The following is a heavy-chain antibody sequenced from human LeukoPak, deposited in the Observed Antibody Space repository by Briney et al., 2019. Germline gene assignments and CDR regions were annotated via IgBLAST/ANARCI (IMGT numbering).Heavy chain of an antibody. V-gene: IGHV3-48*03. Sequence: PGGSLRLSCAASGFTFSSYDMNWVRQAPGKGLEWVSYISSSGSTIYYADSVKGRFTISRDNAKNSLYLQMNSLRAEDTAVYYCARDDRGYGHFDYWGQGTLVTVSS. J-gene: IGHJ4*02. CDR2: ISSSGSTI. CDR1: GFTFSSYD. D-gene: IGHD6-25*01. CDR3: ARDDRGYGHFDY.